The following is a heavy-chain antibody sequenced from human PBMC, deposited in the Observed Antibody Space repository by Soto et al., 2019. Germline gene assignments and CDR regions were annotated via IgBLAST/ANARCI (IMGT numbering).Heavy chain of an antibody. D-gene: IGHD3-9*01. CDR1: GGAINSGGYY. CDR2: IYYSGST. V-gene: IGHV4-31*03. J-gene: IGHJ4*02. CDR3: ALYYDILTGYYRFDY. Sequence: HLQESGPGLVKPSQTLSLSCTVSGGAINSGGYYWSWIRQHPGKGLEWIGNIYYSGSTYYNPSLKSRVTISVDTSNNQSSLKLSSVTAADTAVYYCALYYDILTGYYRFDYWGQGTLVTVSS.